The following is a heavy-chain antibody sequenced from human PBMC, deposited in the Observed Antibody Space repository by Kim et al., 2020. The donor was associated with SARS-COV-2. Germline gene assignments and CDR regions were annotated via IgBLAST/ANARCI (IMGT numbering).Heavy chain of an antibody. D-gene: IGHD6-13*01. CDR3: ARDGFFIAADEYFDY. Sequence: ASVKVSCKASGYTFTSYAMHWVRQAPGQRLEWMGWINAGNGNTKYSQKFQGRVTITRDTSASTAYMELSSLRSEDTAVYYCARDGFFIAADEYFDYWGQGTLVTVSS. CDR1: GYTFTSYA. V-gene: IGHV1-3*01. CDR2: INAGNGNT. J-gene: IGHJ4*02.